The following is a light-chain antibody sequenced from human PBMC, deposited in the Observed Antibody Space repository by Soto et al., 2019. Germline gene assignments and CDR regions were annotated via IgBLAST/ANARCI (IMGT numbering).Light chain of an antibody. CDR2: KAA. Sequence: DIQMTQSPSTLSASVGDRVAITCRASDNIAPWVAWYQQKTGKAPKLLIYKAANLADEVPSRFAGSGSGTDFTLTITRLQPDDFATYYCQHYNSFSRTFGQGTKVDIK. CDR3: QHYNSFSRT. CDR1: DNIAPW. J-gene: IGKJ1*01. V-gene: IGKV1-5*03.